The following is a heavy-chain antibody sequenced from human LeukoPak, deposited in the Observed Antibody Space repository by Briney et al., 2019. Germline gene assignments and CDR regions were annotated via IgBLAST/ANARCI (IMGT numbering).Heavy chain of an antibody. V-gene: IGHV3-74*01. CDR3: LAAAGTIG. J-gene: IGHJ4*02. CDR2: VNNDGSTT. D-gene: IGHD6-13*01. Sequence: GGSLRLSCAASGFTFSSYWMHWVRQAPGKGLVWVSRVNNDGSTTNYADSVKGRFTISRDNTKNTLYLQMNSLRAEGTAVYFCLAAAGTIGWGQGTLVTVSS. CDR1: GFTFSSYW.